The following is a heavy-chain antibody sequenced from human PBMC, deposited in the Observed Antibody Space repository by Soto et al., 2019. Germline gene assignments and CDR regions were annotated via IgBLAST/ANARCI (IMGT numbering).Heavy chain of an antibody. CDR3: ARNYYDSSDRDYLDY. V-gene: IGHV1-2*02. J-gene: IGHJ4*02. CDR1: GYTFTSYY. Sequence: ASVKVSCKASGYTFTSYYIHWVRQAPGQGLEWMGWINPITGGTNYAPKFQGRVTMTRDTSITTAYMELSRLRSDDTAVYYCARNYYDSSDRDYLDYWGKGTPVTVSS. D-gene: IGHD3-22*01. CDR2: INPITGGT.